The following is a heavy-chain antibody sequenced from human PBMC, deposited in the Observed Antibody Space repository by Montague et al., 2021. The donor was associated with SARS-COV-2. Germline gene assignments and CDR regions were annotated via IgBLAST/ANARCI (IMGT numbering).Heavy chain of an antibody. CDR2: RYYRSEWYN. Sequence: CAISGDSVGSDDARRNWKGQTPARGLGWLGRRYYRSEWYNDYAESVKSRITINPDTSKHQFSLHLNSVTPEDTAVYYCARIPVGSKYYLDFWGQGTLVTVSS. V-gene: IGHV6-1*01. CDR1: GDSVGSDDAR. J-gene: IGHJ4*02. D-gene: IGHD4-11*01. CDR3: ARIPVGSKYYLDF.